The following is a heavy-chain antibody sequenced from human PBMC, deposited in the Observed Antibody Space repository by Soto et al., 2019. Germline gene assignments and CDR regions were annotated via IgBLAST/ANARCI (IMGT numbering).Heavy chain of an antibody. V-gene: IGHV5-10-1*01. Sequence: GESLKISCQGSGYSFTSHWITWVRQTPGKGLEWMGRIDPSDSYTNYSPSFQGRVTISADRSISTAFLQWSSLEASDTAIYYCARRLSGPKEEYNDYYFYGLDVWGQGTTLTVSS. D-gene: IGHD1-1*01. CDR2: IDPSDSYT. CDR1: GYSFTSHW. CDR3: ARRLSGPKEEYNDYYFYGLDV. J-gene: IGHJ6*02.